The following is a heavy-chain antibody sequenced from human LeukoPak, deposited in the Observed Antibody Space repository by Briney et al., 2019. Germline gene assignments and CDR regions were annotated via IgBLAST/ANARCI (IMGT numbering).Heavy chain of an antibody. CDR3: ARRAAGTFDY. CDR2: ITPKSGGT. J-gene: IGHJ4*02. D-gene: IGHD6-13*01. Sequence: ASVKVSCKASGYTFTGYYMHWVRQAPGQGLEWMGWITPKSGGTNYAQKFQGWVTMTRATSISTAYMELSRLRSDDTAVYYCARRAAGTFDYWGQGTLVTVSS. CDR1: GYTFTGYY. V-gene: IGHV1-2*04.